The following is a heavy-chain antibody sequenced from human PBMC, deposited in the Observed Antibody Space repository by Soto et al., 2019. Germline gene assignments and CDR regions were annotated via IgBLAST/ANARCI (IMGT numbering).Heavy chain of an antibody. CDR3: ARRGYCSGSTCFHPFDF. Sequence: PGGSLRLSCAASGFTFSNYVMHWVRQAPGQRLEWMGWINTDNGNTKYSQNFQGRVTTTRDTSASTAYMELSNLRSEDTAVYYCARRGYCSGSTCFHPFDFWGQGTLVTVSS. D-gene: IGHD2-15*01. V-gene: IGHV1-3*04. CDR2: INTDNGNT. CDR1: GFTFSNYV. J-gene: IGHJ4*02.